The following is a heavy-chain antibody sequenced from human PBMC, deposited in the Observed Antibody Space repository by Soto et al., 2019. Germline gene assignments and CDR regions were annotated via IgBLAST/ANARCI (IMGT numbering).Heavy chain of an antibody. CDR2: ISAYNGNT. CDR1: GYTFTSYG. Sequence: QVQLVQSGAEVKKPGASVKVSCKASGYTFTSYGISWVRQAPGQGLEWMGWISAYNGNTNYAQKLQGRVTMTTDTSPSTAYMELRSLGSDGTAVYYCARDSKYYNILTGYAPYYYYYYMDVWGKGTTVTVAS. V-gene: IGHV1-18*01. J-gene: IGHJ6*03. D-gene: IGHD3-9*01. CDR3: ARDSKYYNILTGYAPYYYYYYMDV.